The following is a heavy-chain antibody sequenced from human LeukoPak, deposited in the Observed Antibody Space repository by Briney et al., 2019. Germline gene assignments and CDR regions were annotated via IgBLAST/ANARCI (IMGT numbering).Heavy chain of an antibody. CDR3: ARAELGNYYYYYMDV. CDR2: INHSGST. D-gene: IGHD7-27*01. Sequence: PSETLSLTCTVYGGSFSGYYWSWIRQPPGKGLEWIGEINHSGSTNYNPSLKSRVTISVDRSKNQFSLKLSSVTAADTAVYYCARAELGNYYYYYMDVWGKGTTVTVSS. CDR1: GGSFSGYY. V-gene: IGHV4-34*01. J-gene: IGHJ6*03.